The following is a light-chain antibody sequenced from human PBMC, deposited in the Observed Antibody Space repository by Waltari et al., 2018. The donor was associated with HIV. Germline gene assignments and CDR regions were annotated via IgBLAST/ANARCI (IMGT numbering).Light chain of an antibody. CDR3: STWGGSLSGPV. V-gene: IGLV1-47*01. CDR2: RNH. J-gene: IGLJ3*02. CDR1: RSNIGSNY. Sequence: QSVLTQPPSTSGTPGQRVTISCSGSRSNIGSNYVYWYQQLPGTAPKLLIYRNHQRPAGVPDRFSGATSGTSASLDISGLRSEDEALYYCSTWGGSLSGPVFGGGTKLTVL.